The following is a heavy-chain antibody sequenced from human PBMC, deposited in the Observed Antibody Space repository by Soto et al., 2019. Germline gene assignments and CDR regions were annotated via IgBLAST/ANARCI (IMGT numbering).Heavy chain of an antibody. V-gene: IGHV4-34*01. J-gene: IGHJ5*02. CDR1: GGSISSYY. CDR3: ARAGYSSSWYPYDWFDP. Sequence: SETLSLTCTVSGGSISSYYWSWIRQPPGKGLEWIGEINHSGGTNYNPSLKSRVTISVDTSKNQFSLKLSSVTAADTAVYYCARAGYSSSWYPYDWFDPWGQGTLVTV. CDR2: INHSGGT. D-gene: IGHD6-13*01.